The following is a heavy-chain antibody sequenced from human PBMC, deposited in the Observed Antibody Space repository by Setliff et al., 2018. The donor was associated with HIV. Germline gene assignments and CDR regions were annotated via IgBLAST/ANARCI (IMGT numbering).Heavy chain of an antibody. CDR1: EFTFSSYA. V-gene: IGHV3-23*01. J-gene: IGHJ5*01. CDR3: ARGGANPSWFDS. CDR2: ISVSGGST. D-gene: IGHD3-16*01. Sequence: GGSLRLSCAASEFTFSSYAMSWVRQAPGKGLEWVSSISVSGGSTDYADSVKGRFTNSRDNAKNTLYLQMDSLRAEDTAVYYCARGGANPSWFDSWGQGTLVTVSS.